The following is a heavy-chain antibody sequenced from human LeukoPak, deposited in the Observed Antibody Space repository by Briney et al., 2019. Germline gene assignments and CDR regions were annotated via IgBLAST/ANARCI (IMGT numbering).Heavy chain of an antibody. D-gene: IGHD3-10*01. CDR3: ARGTYYYGSGSFDY. CDR2: MKPNSGNT. V-gene: IGHV1-8*01. CDR1: GYTFTSYD. Sequence: ASLKVSCKASGYTFTSYDINWVPQATGQGLEWMGWMKPNSGNTGYAQKFQGRVSMTRDTSISAGYMELSSVTSEDTAVYYCARGTYYYGSGSFDYWGQGTLVTVSS. J-gene: IGHJ4*02.